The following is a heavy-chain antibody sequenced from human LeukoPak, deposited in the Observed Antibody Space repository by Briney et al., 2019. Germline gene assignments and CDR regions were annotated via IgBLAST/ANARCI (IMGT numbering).Heavy chain of an antibody. CDR1: GFTFSDYY. CDR3: ARVGPGIVVVPAAAPFDY. CDR2: ISSSGSTI. D-gene: IGHD2-2*01. J-gene: IGHJ4*02. Sequence: NPGGSLRLSCAASGFTFSDYYMSWIRQAPGKGREWGSYISSSGSTIYYADSVKGRFTISRDNAKNSLYLQMNSLRAEDTAVYYCARVGPGIVVVPAAAPFDYWGQGTLVTVSS. V-gene: IGHV3-11*04.